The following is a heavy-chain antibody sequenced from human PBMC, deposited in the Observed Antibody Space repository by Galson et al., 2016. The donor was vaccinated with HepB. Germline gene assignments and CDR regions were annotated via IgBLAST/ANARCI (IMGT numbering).Heavy chain of an antibody. V-gene: IGHV4-31*03. Sequence: GLVKPSETLSLTCTVSGGSISSGYYYWSWIRQLPGKGLAWIGYISYSGSTDYNPSLQSRVTIAADTSKNQFSLKLTSVTAADTAVYYCARDHCTGGVCYSSPWYYGMDVWGQGTTVTVSS. J-gene: IGHJ6*02. CDR2: ISYSGST. CDR3: ARDHCTGGVCYSSPWYYGMDV. CDR1: GGSISSGYYY. D-gene: IGHD2-8*02.